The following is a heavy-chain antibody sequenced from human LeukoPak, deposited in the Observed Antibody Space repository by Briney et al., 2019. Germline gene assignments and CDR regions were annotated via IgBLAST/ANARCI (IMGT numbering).Heavy chain of an antibody. V-gene: IGHV3-30*19. CDR3: AREDNPLWFDP. Sequence: GGSLRLSCATSGFTFTNYGIHWVRQAPGKGLEWLAVISYDGSIRYYADSVKGRFTISRDNSNNTVHLQMNSLRPDDSALYYCAREDNPLWFDPWGQGTLVTVSS. CDR1: GFTFTNYG. CDR2: ISYDGSIR. J-gene: IGHJ5*02. D-gene: IGHD1-1*01.